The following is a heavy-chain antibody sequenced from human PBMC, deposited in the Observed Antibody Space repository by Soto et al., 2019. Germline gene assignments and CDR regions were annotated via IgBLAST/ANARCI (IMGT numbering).Heavy chain of an antibody. CDR1: GGSISSGNYY. D-gene: IGHD3-10*01. Sequence: QVQLQESGPGLVKPSQTLSLTCTVSGGSISSGNYYWSWVRQHPGKGLEWIGYIYYSGSTFYNPSLKSRVTLSLDTSKNQFSLKLSSVTAADTAVYYCARDRGDGYNPYYYYGMDVWGQGTTVTVSS. CDR2: IYYSGST. V-gene: IGHV4-31*03. CDR3: ARDRGDGYNPYYYYGMDV. J-gene: IGHJ6*02.